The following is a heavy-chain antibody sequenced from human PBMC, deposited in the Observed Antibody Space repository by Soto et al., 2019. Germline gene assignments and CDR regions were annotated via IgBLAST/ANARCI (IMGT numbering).Heavy chain of an antibody. V-gene: IGHV3-30-3*01. J-gene: IGHJ6*02. D-gene: IGHD1-7*01. Sequence: QVQLVESGGGVVQPGRSLRLSCAASGFTFSSYAMHWVRQAPGQGLEWVALISDDGSNKYYADSVKGRFTISRDNSKNTLYLQMNSLRPEDTDVYHCARDQGGTTLYYHGMDVWGQGTTVTVSS. CDR1: GFTFSSYA. CDR3: ARDQGGTTLYYHGMDV. CDR2: ISDDGSNK.